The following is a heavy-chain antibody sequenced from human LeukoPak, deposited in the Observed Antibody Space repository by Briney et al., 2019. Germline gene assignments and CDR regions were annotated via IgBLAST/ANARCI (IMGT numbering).Heavy chain of an antibody. J-gene: IGHJ4*02. D-gene: IGHD6-13*01. CDR2: ISYDGSNE. CDR1: GFMFSTYG. V-gene: IGHV3-30*03. CDR3: ARLYSSSVNF. Sequence: GRSLRLSCAASGFMFSTYGMHWVRQAPGKGLEWVAVISYDGSNEYYVDSVKGRFTISRDNAKNSLYLQMNSPRADDTAVYYCARLYSSSVNFWGQGTMVTVSS.